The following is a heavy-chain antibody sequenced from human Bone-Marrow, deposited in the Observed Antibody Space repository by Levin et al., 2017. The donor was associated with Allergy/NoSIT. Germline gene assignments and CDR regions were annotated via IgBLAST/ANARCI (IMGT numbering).Heavy chain of an antibody. J-gene: IGHJ3*02. V-gene: IGHV1-24*01. Sequence: ASVKVSCMLSGYTLTELSIHWVRQAPGKGLEWMGGFDPEAGDTMYAQKFQGRVTMTEDTSTDTAYMELSGLSSEDTAMYYCATGTRYDALDIWGQGTMATVSS. CDR3: ATGTRYDALDI. CDR1: GYTLTELS. CDR2: FDPEAGDT. D-gene: IGHD3-10*01.